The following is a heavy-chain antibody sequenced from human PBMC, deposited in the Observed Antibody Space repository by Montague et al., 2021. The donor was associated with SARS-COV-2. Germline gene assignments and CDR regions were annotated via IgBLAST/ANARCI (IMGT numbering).Heavy chain of an antibody. V-gene: IGHV3-74*01. Sequence: SLRLSCAASGFTFRSYWMHWVRQVPGRGPVWVSRIKPDGTSTHYAASVXGRLIISRDNARNTLSLQMTNMRADDTAIYYCVRPLWFGDSDYYFESWGQGTLVTVSS. J-gene: IGHJ4*02. D-gene: IGHD3-10*01. CDR1: GFTFRSYW. CDR2: IKPDGTST. CDR3: VRPLWFGDSDYYFES.